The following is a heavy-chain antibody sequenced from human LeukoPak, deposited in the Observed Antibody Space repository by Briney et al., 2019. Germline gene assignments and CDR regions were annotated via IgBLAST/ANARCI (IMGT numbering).Heavy chain of an antibody. CDR3: ARDTYYYDSSGYYLRWFDP. V-gene: IGHV1-18*01. J-gene: IGHJ5*02. CDR1: GYTFTSYG. Sequence: GASVKVSCKASGYTFTSYGISWVRQAPGQGLEWMGWISAYNGNTNYAQKLQGRVTMTTDTSTSTAYMELRSLRSDDTAVYYCARDTYYYDSSGYYLRWFDPWGQGTLVTVSS. D-gene: IGHD3-22*01. CDR2: ISAYNGNT.